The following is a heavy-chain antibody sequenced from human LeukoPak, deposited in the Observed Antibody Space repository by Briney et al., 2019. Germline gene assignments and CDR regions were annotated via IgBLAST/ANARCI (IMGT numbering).Heavy chain of an antibody. D-gene: IGHD5-24*01. J-gene: IGHJ4*02. CDR3: VRDKDGYNF. V-gene: IGHV3-74*01. CDR2: IDTDGKTT. Sequence: GGSLRLSCAAYGFNFNTYFMHWVRQVPGKGLVWVSRIDTDGKTTTYADSVKGRFTISRDNAKNTVYLQMNSLRAEDTAVYYCVRDKDGYNFWGQGTLVSVSS. CDR1: GFNFNTYF.